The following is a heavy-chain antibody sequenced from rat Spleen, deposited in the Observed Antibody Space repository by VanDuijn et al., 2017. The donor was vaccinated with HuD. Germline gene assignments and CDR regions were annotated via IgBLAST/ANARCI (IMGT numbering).Heavy chain of an antibody. J-gene: IGHJ3*01. D-gene: IGHD4-3*01. CDR3: ARHGRGFAY. CDR1: GFIFSRSA. Sequence: EVQLVESGGGLVQPGRSLKLSCAASGFIFSRSAMAWVRQAPNKGLEWVGTIIYDGSTSYYRDSVKGRFTISRDNAEITLYLQMDSLRSEDTATYYCARHGRGFAYWGQGTLVTVSS. CDR2: IIYDGSTS. V-gene: IGHV5-29*01.